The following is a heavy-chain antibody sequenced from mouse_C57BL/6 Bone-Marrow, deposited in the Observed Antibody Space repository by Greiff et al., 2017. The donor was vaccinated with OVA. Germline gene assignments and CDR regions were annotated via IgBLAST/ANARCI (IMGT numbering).Heavy chain of an antibody. CDR1: GYTFTDYN. CDR2: INPNNGGT. D-gene: IGHD1-1*01. J-gene: IGHJ2*01. CDR3: ARSPVGEGFYYFDY. V-gene: IGHV1-18*01. Sequence: EVQLQQSGPELVKPGASVKIPCKASGYTFTDYNMDWVKQSHGKSLEWIGDINPNNGGTIYNQKFKGKATLTVYKSSSTAYMELRSLTSEDTAVYYCARSPVGEGFYYFDYWGQGTTLTVSS.